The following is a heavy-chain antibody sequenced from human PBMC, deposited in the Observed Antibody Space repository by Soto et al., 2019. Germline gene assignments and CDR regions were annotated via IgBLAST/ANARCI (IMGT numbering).Heavy chain of an antibody. V-gene: IGHV4-59*01. CDR1: GGSITNYY. CDR3: GRYSGTYYVF. D-gene: IGHD1-26*01. Sequence: PSETLSLTCTASGGSITNYYWSWIRHPPGKGLEWIGFISSSGSTSYNPSLKSRVTISLDTSKNQFSMRLGSVTAADTALYFCGRYSGTYYVFWGQGTLVTVSS. J-gene: IGHJ4*02. CDR2: ISSSGST.